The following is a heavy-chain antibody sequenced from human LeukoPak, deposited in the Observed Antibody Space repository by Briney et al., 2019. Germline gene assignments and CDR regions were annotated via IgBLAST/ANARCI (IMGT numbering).Heavy chain of an antibody. V-gene: IGHV4-59*01. Sequence: SSETLSLTCTVSGGSISNYYWSWIRQPPGKGLEWIGCIYYSGSTNYNPSLKSRVTISVDTSKNQFSLKLSSVTAADTAVYYCGRALTYDSSGIDYWGQGTLVTVSS. CDR3: GRALTYDSSGIDY. J-gene: IGHJ4*02. D-gene: IGHD3-22*01. CDR1: GGSISNYY. CDR2: IYYSGST.